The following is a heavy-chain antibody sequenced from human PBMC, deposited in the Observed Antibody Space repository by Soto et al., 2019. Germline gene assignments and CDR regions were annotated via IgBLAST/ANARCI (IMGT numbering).Heavy chain of an antibody. Sequence: QVQLQESGPGLVKPSGTLSLTCAVSGGSISTNNWWSWVRQPPGKGLGWIGEIYHTGGTNYNPSLXXXVXXSVDKSTNQFSLNLNSVTAADTAVYYCAREKGAGTYVGFDYWGQGTLVTVSS. CDR1: GGSISTNNW. CDR3: AREKGAGTYVGFDY. J-gene: IGHJ4*02. D-gene: IGHD3-10*01. CDR2: IYHTGGT. V-gene: IGHV4-4*02.